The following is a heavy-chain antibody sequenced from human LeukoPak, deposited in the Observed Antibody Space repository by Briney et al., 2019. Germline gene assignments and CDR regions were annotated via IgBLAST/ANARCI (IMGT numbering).Heavy chain of an antibody. CDR3: AKDPSVDSGRFDY. J-gene: IGHJ4*02. CDR2: ISWTGGRA. Sequence: PGRSLTRSFAASGFSFSSYAMSWVRQAPRNGLEWVSTISWTGGRAYYADSVKGLFTISRDNSKDTLSLQMTGLRAEDTAVYYCAKDPSVDSGRFDYWGQGTLVTVSS. CDR1: GFSFSSYA. V-gene: IGHV3-23*01.